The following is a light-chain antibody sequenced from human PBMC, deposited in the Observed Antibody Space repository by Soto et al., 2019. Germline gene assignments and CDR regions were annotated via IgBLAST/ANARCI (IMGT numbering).Light chain of an antibody. Sequence: DIQMTQSPSTMSTSXGDGVTITCRASPSIGRWLAWFQKKPGKAPNLLIYEASTLESGVPSRFSGSGSGTEFTLTISSLQSDDFASYYCQQYNRYWTFGEGTKVDNK. CDR1: PSIGRW. CDR3: QQYNRYWT. CDR2: EAS. J-gene: IGKJ1*01. V-gene: IGKV1-5*03.